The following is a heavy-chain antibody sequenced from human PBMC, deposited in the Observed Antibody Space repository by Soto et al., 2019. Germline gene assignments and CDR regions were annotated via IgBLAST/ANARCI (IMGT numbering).Heavy chain of an antibody. CDR3: ANYLYNLDVVGPDH. D-gene: IGHD1-20*01. CDR2: IRGTGGST. CDR1: GFTFSLYA. V-gene: IGHV3-23*01. J-gene: IGHJ4*01. Sequence: PGGSLRLSXAAPGFTFSLYAMPWVRQAPGKGLEWVSAIRGTGGSTFYAESVKGRFTVSRDHSKNALYLQMNSLRDEDTAINYCANYLYNLDVVGPDHWGHGTLVTVSS.